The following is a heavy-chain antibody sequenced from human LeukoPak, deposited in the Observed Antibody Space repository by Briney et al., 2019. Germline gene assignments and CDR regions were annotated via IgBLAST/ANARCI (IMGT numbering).Heavy chain of an antibody. Sequence: SETLSLTCTVSGGSISSSSYYWGWIRQPPGKGLEWIGEINHSGSTNYNPSLKSRVTISVDTSKNQFPLKLSSVTAADTAVYYCARCSGSGYYPYYYYYMDVWGKGTTVTVSS. CDR2: INHSGST. J-gene: IGHJ6*03. CDR3: ARCSGSGYYPYYYYYMDV. CDR1: GGSISSSSYY. V-gene: IGHV4-39*06. D-gene: IGHD3-22*01.